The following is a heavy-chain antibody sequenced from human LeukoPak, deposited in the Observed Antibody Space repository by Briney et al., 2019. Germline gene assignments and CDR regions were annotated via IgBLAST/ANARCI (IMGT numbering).Heavy chain of an antibody. CDR3: ARPHCSSTSCYYYFDY. D-gene: IGHD2-2*01. CDR1: GGSFSGYY. Sequence: PSETLSLTCAVYGGSFSGYYWSWIRQPPGKGLEWIGEINHSGSTNYNPSLTSRVTISVDTSKNQFSLKLSSVTAADTAVYYCARPHCSSTSCYYYFDYWGQGTLVTVSS. V-gene: IGHV4-34*01. J-gene: IGHJ4*02. CDR2: INHSGST.